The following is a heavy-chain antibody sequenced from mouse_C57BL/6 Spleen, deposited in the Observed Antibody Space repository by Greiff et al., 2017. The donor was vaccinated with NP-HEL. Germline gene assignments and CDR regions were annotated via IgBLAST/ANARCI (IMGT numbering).Heavy chain of an antibody. Sequence: EVQLQQSGPELVKPGASVKISCKASGYTFTDYYMNWVKQSHGKSLEWIGDINPNNGGTSYNQKFKGKATLTVDKSSSTAYMELRSLTSEDSAVYYCARYDYGAPFDYWGQGTLSQSPQ. CDR3: ARYDYGAPFDY. CDR2: INPNNGGT. D-gene: IGHD2-4*01. CDR1: GYTFTDYY. J-gene: IGHJ2*01. V-gene: IGHV1-26*01.